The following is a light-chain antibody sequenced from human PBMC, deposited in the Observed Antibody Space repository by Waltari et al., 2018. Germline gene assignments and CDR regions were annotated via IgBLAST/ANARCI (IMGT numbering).Light chain of an antibody. CDR1: SGSLSSTSY. Sequence: QTVVTQEPSLSVSPGGTVTLTCALSSGSLSSTSYASWYQQTPGQDPRPLISNSNTRSSGVPGRFSGSIFWNKAALTITGAQADDESDYYCLLYMGSGIWVFGGGTKLTVI. CDR3: LLYMGSGIWV. J-gene: IGLJ3*02. V-gene: IGLV8-61*01. CDR2: NSN.